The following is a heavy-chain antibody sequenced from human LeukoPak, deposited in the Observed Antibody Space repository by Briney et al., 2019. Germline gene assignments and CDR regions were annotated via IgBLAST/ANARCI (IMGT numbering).Heavy chain of an antibody. V-gene: IGHV1-69*13. CDR2: IIPIFGTA. D-gene: IGHD3-10*01. CDR1: GGTFSSYA. J-gene: IGHJ4*02. Sequence: SVNVSCKASGGTFSSYAISWVRQAPGQGLEWMGGIIPIFGTANYAQKFQGGVTITADESTSTAYMELSSLRSEDTAVYYCAREASASGDFDYWGQGTLVTVSS. CDR3: AREASASGDFDY.